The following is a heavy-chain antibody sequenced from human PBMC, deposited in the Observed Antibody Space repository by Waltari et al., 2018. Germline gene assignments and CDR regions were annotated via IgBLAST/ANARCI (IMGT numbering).Heavy chain of an antibody. CDR1: GDRVSSNSAA. CDR3: ARGTSPYGDYGSWWFDP. CDR2: TYYRSKWYN. Sequence: QVQLQQSGPGLVKPSQTLSLTCAISGDRVSSNSAAWNWIRQSPSRGLEWLGRTYYRSKWYNDYAVSVKSRITINPDTSKNQFSLQLNSVTPEDTAVYYCARGTSPYGDYGSWWFDPWGQGTLVTVSS. J-gene: IGHJ5*02. D-gene: IGHD4-17*01. V-gene: IGHV6-1*01.